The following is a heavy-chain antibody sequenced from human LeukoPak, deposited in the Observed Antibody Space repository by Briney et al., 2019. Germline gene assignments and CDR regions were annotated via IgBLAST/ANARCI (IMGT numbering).Heavy chain of an antibody. V-gene: IGHV4-39*01. CDR1: GGSISSSSYY. CDR3: ASHRRKPFDP. CDR2: IYYSGST. Sequence: SETRSLTCTVSGGSISSSSYYWGWIRQPPGKGLEWIGSIYYSGSTYYNPSLKSRVTISVDTSKNQFSLKLSSVTAADTAVYYCASHRRKPFDPWGQGTLVTVSS. J-gene: IGHJ5*02.